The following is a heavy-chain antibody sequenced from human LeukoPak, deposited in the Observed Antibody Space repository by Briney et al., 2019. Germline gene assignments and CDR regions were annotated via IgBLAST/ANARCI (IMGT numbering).Heavy chain of an antibody. Sequence: SETLSLTCIVSGGPIRGTSYYWGWIRQSPGKGLEWIGSVSYSGSPYYNPSLKSRVAISINTSKNLFSLELPSVTAADTAVYYCARPLTGYSNTFVYWGQGTMVTVSS. CDR1: GGPIRGTSYY. J-gene: IGHJ4*02. CDR3: ARPLTGYSNTFVY. D-gene: IGHD4-11*01. CDR2: VSYSGSP. V-gene: IGHV4-39*01.